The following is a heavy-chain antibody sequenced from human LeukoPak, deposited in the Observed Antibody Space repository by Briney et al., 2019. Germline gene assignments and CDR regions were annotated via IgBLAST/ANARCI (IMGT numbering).Heavy chain of an antibody. V-gene: IGHV3-53*01. Sequence: GGSLRLSCAASGFTFSTYAMSWVRQAPGKGLEWFSVIYSGGSTYYADSVKGRFTISRDNSKNTLYLQMNSLRAEDTAVYYCARATYYYDSSGYYYAYWGQGTLVTVSS. D-gene: IGHD3-22*01. CDR3: ARATYYYDSSGYYYAY. CDR2: IYSGGST. CDR1: GFTFSTYA. J-gene: IGHJ4*02.